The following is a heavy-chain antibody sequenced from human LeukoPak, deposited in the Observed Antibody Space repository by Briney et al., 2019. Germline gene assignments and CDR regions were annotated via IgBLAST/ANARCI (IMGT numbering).Heavy chain of an antibody. CDR2: ISSSSSYI. J-gene: IGHJ4*02. CDR1: GFTFSSYS. Sequence: GGSLRLSCAASGFTFSSYSMNWVRQAPRKGLEWVSSISSSSSYIYYADSVKGRFTISRDNAKNSLYLQMNSLRAEDTAVYYCARSYSSSWTVDYWGQGTLVTVSS. D-gene: IGHD6-13*01. V-gene: IGHV3-21*01. CDR3: ARSYSSSWTVDY.